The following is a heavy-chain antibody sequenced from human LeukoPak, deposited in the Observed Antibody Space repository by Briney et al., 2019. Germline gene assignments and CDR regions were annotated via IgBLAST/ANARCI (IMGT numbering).Heavy chain of an antibody. CDR3: TSDTVDTAVGIDY. J-gene: IGHJ4*02. Sequence: GGSLRLSCAASGFTFSGYWMTWVRQTPGKGLEWVANMNQDGRERYYVDSVKGRFTISRDNAKNSLYLQMSSLRAEDTAVYYCTSDTVDTAVGIDYWGQGTLVTVSS. CDR2: MNQDGRER. V-gene: IGHV3-7*01. CDR1: GFTFSGYW. D-gene: IGHD5-18*01.